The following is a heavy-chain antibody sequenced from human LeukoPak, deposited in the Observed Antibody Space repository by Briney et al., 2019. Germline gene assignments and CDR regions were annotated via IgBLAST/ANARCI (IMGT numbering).Heavy chain of an antibody. V-gene: IGHV4-39*07. Sequence: PSETLSLTCTVSGGSISSSSYYWGWIRQPPGKGLEWIGSIYYSGSTNYNPSLKSRVTISVDTSKNQFSLKLSSVTAADTAVYYCARAEYDSSGYYIDYWGQGTLVTVSS. D-gene: IGHD3-22*01. CDR2: IYYSGST. CDR1: GGSISSSSYY. CDR3: ARAEYDSSGYYIDY. J-gene: IGHJ4*02.